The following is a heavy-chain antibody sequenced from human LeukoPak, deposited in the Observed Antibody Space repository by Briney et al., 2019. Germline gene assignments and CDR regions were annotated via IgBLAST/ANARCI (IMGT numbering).Heavy chain of an antibody. J-gene: IGHJ4*02. CDR1: GFTFSSYS. Sequence: GGSLRLSCAASGFTFSSYSIHWVRQAPGKGLEWVAVISYDGSNKYYADSVKGRFTISRDNSKNTLYLQMNSLRAEDTAVYYCASHTRTWELKDYWGQGTLVTVSS. CDR2: ISYDGSNK. CDR3: ASHTRTWELKDY. D-gene: IGHD1-26*01. V-gene: IGHV3-30*03.